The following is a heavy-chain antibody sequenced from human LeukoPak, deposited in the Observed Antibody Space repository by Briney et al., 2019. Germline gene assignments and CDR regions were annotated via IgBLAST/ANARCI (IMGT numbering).Heavy chain of an antibody. D-gene: IGHD5-12*01. J-gene: IGHJ4*02. V-gene: IGHV4-59*06. CDR1: GGSITNYY. CDR3: GRGLSGYDYFDY. CDR2: IYYSGST. Sequence: SETLSLTCTVSGGSITNYYWTWIRQPPGKGLEWIGYIYYSGSTYYNPSLKSRVSISVDTSKKQFSLNLSSVTAADTAVYYCGRGLSGYDYFDYWGQGTLVTVSS.